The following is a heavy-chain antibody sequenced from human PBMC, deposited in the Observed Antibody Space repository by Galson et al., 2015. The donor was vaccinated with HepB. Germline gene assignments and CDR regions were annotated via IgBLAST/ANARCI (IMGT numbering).Heavy chain of an antibody. V-gene: IGHV5-51*01. CDR3: ARQPHFSDGGGYLAGPFDL. CDR1: GYTFTKFW. J-gene: IGHJ3*01. D-gene: IGHD3-22*01. CDR2: IYPDDSDT. Sequence: QSGAEVKKPGESLRISCTGSGYTFTKFWIGWVRQTPGKGLEWMGVIYPDDSDTRYSPSLQGQVIISGDKSINTTYLQWSSLRASDTAIYYCARQPHFSDGGGYLAGPFDLWGQGTMVTVSS.